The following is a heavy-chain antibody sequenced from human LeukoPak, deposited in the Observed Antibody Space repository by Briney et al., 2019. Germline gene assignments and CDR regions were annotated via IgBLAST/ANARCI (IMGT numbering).Heavy chain of an antibody. CDR3: AGHRTAYYFDY. J-gene: IGHJ4*02. Sequence: PSETLSLTCTGSGGSISTYYWSWLRQPPGKGLEWIGYIYYSGSTNYNPSLKSRVTISVDTSKNQFSLKLSSVTAADTAMYYCAGHRTAYYFDYWGQGTLVTVSS. CDR1: GGSISTYY. V-gene: IGHV4-59*08. CDR2: IYYSGST.